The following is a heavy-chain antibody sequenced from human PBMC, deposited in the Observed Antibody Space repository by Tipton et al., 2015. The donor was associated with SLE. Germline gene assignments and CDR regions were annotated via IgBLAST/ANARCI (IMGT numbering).Heavy chain of an antibody. J-gene: IGHJ4*02. Sequence: TLSLTCHVAGGAIRNSPYYWAWIRQPPGKRLEWIGSVFVTGYTASNPSLEGRMSISVDTSNNEFSLKLSSVTAADTAVYFCARQDLGRAATLTFDIWGLGTLVTVSS. D-gene: IGHD6-25*01. CDR2: VFVTGYT. CDR1: GGAIRNSPYY. V-gene: IGHV4-39*01. CDR3: ARQDLGRAATLTFDI.